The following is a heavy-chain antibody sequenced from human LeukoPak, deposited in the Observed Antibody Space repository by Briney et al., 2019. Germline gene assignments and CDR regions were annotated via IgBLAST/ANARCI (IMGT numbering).Heavy chain of an antibody. V-gene: IGHV4-59*01. J-gene: IGHJ6*02. D-gene: IGHD3-10*01. CDR2: IYYSGST. Sequence: PSETLSLTCTVSGGSISSYYWSWIRQPPGKGLEWIGYIYYSGSTNYNPSLKSRVTISVDTSKNQFSLKLSSVTAADTAVYYCGSRTNLYYYGSGSYPRGYYGMDVWGQGTTVTVSS. CDR1: GGSISSYY. CDR3: GSRTNLYYYGSGSYPRGYYGMDV.